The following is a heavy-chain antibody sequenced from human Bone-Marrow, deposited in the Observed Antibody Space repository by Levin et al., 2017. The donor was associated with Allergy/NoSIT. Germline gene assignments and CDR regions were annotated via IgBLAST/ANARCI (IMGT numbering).Heavy chain of an antibody. V-gene: IGHV3-30*18. J-gene: IGHJ5*02. Sequence: GGSLRLSCAASGFTFSSYGMHWVRQAPGKGLEWVAVISYDGSNKYYADSVKGRFTISRDNSKNTLYLQMNSLRAEDTAVYYCAKVWFGETLPLGWFDPWGQGTLVTVSS. CDR3: AKVWFGETLPLGWFDP. CDR2: ISYDGSNK. CDR1: GFTFSSYG. D-gene: IGHD3-10*01.